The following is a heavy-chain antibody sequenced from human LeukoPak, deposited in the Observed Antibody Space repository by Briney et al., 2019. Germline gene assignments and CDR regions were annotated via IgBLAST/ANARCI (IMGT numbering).Heavy chain of an antibody. CDR1: GYTFTSYG. J-gene: IGHJ4*02. CDR3: ARDQVGRYYDSSGHGADY. CDR2: ISAYNGNI. V-gene: IGHV1-18*01. D-gene: IGHD3-22*01. Sequence: ASVKVSCKASGYTFTSYGISWVRQAPGQGLEWMGWISAYNGNINYAQKLQGRVTMTTDTSTSAAYMELRSLRSDDTAVYYCARDQVGRYYDSSGHGADYWGQGTLVTVSS.